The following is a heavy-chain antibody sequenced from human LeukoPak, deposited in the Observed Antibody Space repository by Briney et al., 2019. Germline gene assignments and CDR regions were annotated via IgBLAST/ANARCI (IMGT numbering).Heavy chain of an antibody. CDR1: GESIRSTNW. J-gene: IGHJ4*02. D-gene: IGHD2-2*01. Sequence: PSETLSLTWAVSGESIRSTNWWSWVRQPPGKGLEWIGEIYHSGTTNYNPSLESRVTISLDTSNNQFFLDLNSVTAADTAVYYCANKLYCSSTSCYPAGYWGQGILVTVSS. V-gene: IGHV4-4*02. CDR3: ANKLYCSSTSCYPAGY. CDR2: IYHSGTT.